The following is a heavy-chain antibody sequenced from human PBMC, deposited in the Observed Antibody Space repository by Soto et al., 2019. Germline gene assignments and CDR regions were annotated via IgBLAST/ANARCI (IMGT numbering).Heavy chain of an antibody. J-gene: IGHJ5*02. CDR3: ARGGLRYDILTGYYPPNWFDP. CDR2: IYHSGST. V-gene: IGHV4-30-2*01. D-gene: IGHD3-9*01. CDR1: GGSISSGGYS. Sequence: SETLSLTCAVSGGSISSGGYSWSWIRQPPGKGLEWIGYIYHSGSTYYNPSLKSRVTISVDRSKNQFSLKLSSVTAADTAVYYCARGGLRYDILTGYYPPNWFDPWGQGTLVTVSS.